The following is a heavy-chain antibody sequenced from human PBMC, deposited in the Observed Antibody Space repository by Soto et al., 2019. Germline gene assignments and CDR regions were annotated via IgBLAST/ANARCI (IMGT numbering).Heavy chain of an antibody. CDR2: INPSGGST. CDR3: ARESPFDP. J-gene: IGHJ5*02. Sequence: GASVKVSCKASGYSFTSYYMHWVRQAPGQGLEWMGIINPSGGSTSYAQKFQGRVTMTRDTSTTTVYMELRSLRAEDTAVYYCARESPFDPWGQGTLVTVSS. V-gene: IGHV1-46*01. CDR1: GYSFTSYY.